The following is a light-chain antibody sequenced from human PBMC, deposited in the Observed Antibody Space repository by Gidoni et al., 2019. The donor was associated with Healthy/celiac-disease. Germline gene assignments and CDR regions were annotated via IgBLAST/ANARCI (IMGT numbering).Light chain of an antibody. Sequence: ELVTTQSPATLSVSPGERATLSCRASQSVSSNLAWYQQKPGQAPRLLIYGASTRATGIPARFSGSGSGTEFTLTISSLQSEDFAVYYCQQYNNWPPLTFGGGTKVEIK. CDR1: QSVSSN. CDR2: GAS. CDR3: QQYNNWPPLT. J-gene: IGKJ4*01. V-gene: IGKV3-15*01.